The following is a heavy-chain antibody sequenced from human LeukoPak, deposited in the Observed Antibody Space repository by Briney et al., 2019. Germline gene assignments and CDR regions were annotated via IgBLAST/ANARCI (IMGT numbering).Heavy chain of an antibody. CDR1: GGSINSYY. V-gene: IGHV4-4*08. J-gene: IGHJ3*02. CDR2: IYSSGST. CDR3: ARSVIDAFDI. D-gene: IGHD2-21*01. Sequence: SETLSLTCTVSGGSINSYYWSWIRQPPGKALEGIGYIYSSGSTNYNHSLKSRVIISVDTSKNQFSLKLSSVTAVDTAVYYCARSVIDAFDIWGQGTMVTVSS.